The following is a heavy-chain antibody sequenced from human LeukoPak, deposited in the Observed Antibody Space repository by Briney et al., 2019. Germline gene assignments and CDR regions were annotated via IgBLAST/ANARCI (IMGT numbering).Heavy chain of an antibody. J-gene: IGHJ6*01. Sequence: GGSLRLSCAASGFTFSSYGMHWVRQAPGKGLEWVAVISCDGSNKYYADSVKGRFNISRDKSKNTLYLQMKSLRTEDTDVYYCAKDCYYESRGYYGDYYYGMDVWGQGTTVTVSS. CDR1: GFTFSSYG. V-gene: IGHV3-30*18. CDR2: ISCDGSNK. CDR3: AKDCYYESRGYYGDYYYGMDV. D-gene: IGHD3-22*01.